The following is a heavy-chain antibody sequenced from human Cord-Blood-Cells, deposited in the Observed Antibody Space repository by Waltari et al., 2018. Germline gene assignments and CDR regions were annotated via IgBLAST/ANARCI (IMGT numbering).Heavy chain of an antibody. CDR1: GYTFTSYA. CDR3: ARARPYYDFWSGYYFDY. CDR2: INAGNGNT. V-gene: IGHV1-3*01. D-gene: IGHD3-3*01. J-gene: IGHJ4*02. Sequence: QVQLVQSGAEVKKPGASVKVSCKASGYTFTSYAMHWVRQAPGQRLEWMGWINAGNGNTKYSQKYQGRVTITRDTSASTAYMELSSLRSEDTAVYYCARARPYYDFWSGYYFDYWGQGTLVTVSS.